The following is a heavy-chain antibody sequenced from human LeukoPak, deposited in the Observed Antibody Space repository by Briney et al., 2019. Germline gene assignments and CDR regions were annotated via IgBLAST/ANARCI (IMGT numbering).Heavy chain of an antibody. J-gene: IGHJ6*02. V-gene: IGHV1-18*01. Sequence: ASVKVSCKTSGYIFNNYAITWVRQAPGQGLEWMGWINPYNGHTNYAREIQGRVAMTIDTSTTTGYMELRTLRSDDTAVYFCARVVWYDWTRPDIRGFDVWGQGTAIIVSS. CDR3: ARVVWYDWTRPDIRGFDV. CDR1: GYIFNNYA. CDR2: INPYNGHT. D-gene: IGHD1-20*01.